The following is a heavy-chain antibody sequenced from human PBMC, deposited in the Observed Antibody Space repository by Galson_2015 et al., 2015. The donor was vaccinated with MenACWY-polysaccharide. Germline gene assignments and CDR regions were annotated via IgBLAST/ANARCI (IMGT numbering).Heavy chain of an antibody. V-gene: IGHV1-8*01. CDR3: ARVGYYDTSGYSLYAFDI. J-gene: IGHJ3*02. CDR2: MNPNSGNT. Sequence: SVKVSCKASGYTFISYDFNWVRQATGQGLEWMGWMNPNSGNTGYAQKFQGRVTMTRNTSISTAYMELSSLRSEDTAVYYCARVGYYDTSGYSLYAFDISGQGTMVAVSS. CDR1: GYTFISYD. D-gene: IGHD3-22*01.